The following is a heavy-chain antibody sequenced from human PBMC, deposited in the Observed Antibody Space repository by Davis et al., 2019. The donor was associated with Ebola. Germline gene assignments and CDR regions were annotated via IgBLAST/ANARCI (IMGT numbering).Heavy chain of an antibody. CDR2: INPSGGST. J-gene: IGHJ4*02. CDR1: GYTFTGYY. CDR3: ARDSTWGIGIDY. V-gene: IGHV1-46*01. D-gene: IGHD7-27*01. Sequence: ASVKVSCKASGYTFTGYYMHWVRQAPGQGLEWMGIINPSGGSTSYAQKFQGRVTMTRDTSTSTVYMELSSLRSEDTAVYYCARDSTWGIGIDYWGQGTLVTVSS.